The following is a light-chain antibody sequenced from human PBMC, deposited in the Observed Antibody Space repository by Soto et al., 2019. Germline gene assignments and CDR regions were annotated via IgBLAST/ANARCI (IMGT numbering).Light chain of an antibody. CDR2: SAS. CDR1: QNIRSW. J-gene: IGKJ4*01. V-gene: IGKV1-5*03. Sequence: DIQMTQSPSTLSASVGDRVTITCRASQNIRSWLAWYQQKPGKAPELLIYSASGLESGVPSRFSGSGVGTEFTLTISSLQPDDFATYYCQEYNGNSGLTFGGGTKVEIK. CDR3: QEYNGNSGLT.